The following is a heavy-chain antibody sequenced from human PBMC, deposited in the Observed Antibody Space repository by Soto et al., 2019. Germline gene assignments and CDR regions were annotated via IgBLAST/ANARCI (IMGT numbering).Heavy chain of an antibody. J-gene: IGHJ4*02. CDR2: ITSSSSYI. D-gene: IGHD3-3*01. V-gene: IGHV3-21*01. CDR1: GFTFSTYS. Sequence: GGSLRLSCAASGFTFSTYSMNWVRQAPGKGLEWVSSITSSSSYIYYADSVKGRFTISRDNAKNSLYLQMNSLRAEDTAVYYCASSSRTIPIFGVVTLDFDYWGQGTLVTVSS. CDR3: ASSSRTIPIFGVVTLDFDY.